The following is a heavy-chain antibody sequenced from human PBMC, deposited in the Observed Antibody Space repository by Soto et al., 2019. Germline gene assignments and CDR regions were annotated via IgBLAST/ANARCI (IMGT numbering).Heavy chain of an antibody. V-gene: IGHV1-18*01. CDR1: GYTFTTYG. J-gene: IGHJ4*02. Sequence: QVQLVQSGVEVRNPGASVKVSCKASGYTFTTYGISWVRQAPGQGLEWMGWISTYNGNTQFAQKFQGRVTMTTDTXXXXXXXXXXXXXXXXXXXXXXXXXXXXEVLPDYWGQGTLVTVSS. CDR3: XXXXXXEVLPDY. CDR2: ISTYNGNT. D-gene: IGHD3-10*01.